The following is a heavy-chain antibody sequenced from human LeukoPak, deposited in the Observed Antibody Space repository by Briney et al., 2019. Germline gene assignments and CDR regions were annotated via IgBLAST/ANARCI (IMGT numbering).Heavy chain of an antibody. V-gene: IGHV3-23*01. Sequence: GGSLRLSCAASGFIFSNYAMNWVRQAPGRGLEWVSAISGSGGTTYYADSVKGRFTISRDNSKNTLYLQMNSLRAEDTAVYYCAKSLGPVDTAIGYWGQGTLVTVSS. J-gene: IGHJ4*02. CDR1: GFIFSNYA. D-gene: IGHD5-18*01. CDR2: ISGSGGTT. CDR3: AKSLGPVDTAIGY.